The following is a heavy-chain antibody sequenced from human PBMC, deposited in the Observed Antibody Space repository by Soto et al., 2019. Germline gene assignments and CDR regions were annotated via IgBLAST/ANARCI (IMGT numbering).Heavy chain of an antibody. D-gene: IGHD5-18*01. J-gene: IGHJ4*02. V-gene: IGHV3-23*01. Sequence: EVQLLESGGGLVQPGGSLRLSCAASGITFSSYAMSWVRQAPGKGLEWVSTIIGSGGTTYYADSVKGRITVSRDNSENTLSLQMNSLRAEDTAVYYCAKKRGVDAAGPGNYFDYWGQGTLVSVSS. CDR1: GITFSSYA. CDR3: AKKRGVDAAGPGNYFDY. CDR2: IIGSGGTT.